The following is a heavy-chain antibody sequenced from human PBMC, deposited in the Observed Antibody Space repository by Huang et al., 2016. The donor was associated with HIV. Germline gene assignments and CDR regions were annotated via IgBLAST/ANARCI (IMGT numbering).Heavy chain of an antibody. J-gene: IGHJ4*02. Sequence: QVHLVQSGAEVKKPGSSVKVSCKASGASFTSLPLTWVRQAPGQGLDGRGGLVPMLVAPTVAQKLRGRVTIAADESTSTSYMELSRLRSDDTARYYCATSTPMLGESGGWSGKVVITENVPYVDWGQGTLVTVSS. CDR3: ATSTPMLGESGGWSGKVVITENVPYVD. CDR1: GASFTSLP. CDR2: LVPMLVAP. V-gene: IGHV1-69*01. D-gene: IGHD3-22*01.